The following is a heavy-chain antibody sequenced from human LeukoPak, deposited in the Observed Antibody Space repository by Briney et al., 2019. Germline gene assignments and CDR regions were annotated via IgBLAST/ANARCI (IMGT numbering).Heavy chain of an antibody. CDR1: GFTFNTYA. J-gene: IGHJ4*02. D-gene: IGHD6-6*01. Sequence: GGSLRLSCAASGFTFNTYAMSWVRQAPWERLQWVLGISDSGGNTYYADSVRGRFTISRDNSKNTLYLQMNSLRAEDTAVYYCARHRSSWLIDYWGQGTLVTVSS. CDR2: ISDSGGNT. V-gene: IGHV3-23*01. CDR3: ARHRSSWLIDY.